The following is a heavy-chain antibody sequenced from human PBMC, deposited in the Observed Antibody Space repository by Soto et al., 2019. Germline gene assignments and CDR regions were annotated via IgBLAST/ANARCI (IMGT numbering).Heavy chain of an antibody. CDR1: GLSFGSYV. CDR3: AKGGRRVPRWC. Sequence: GGSLRLSCTASGLSFGSYVMIWVRQTPGKRLEWVSSVSAGGGDAYYGDSVKGRFTISRDNSQSTLYLQMNSLRTDDTAIYYCAKGGRRVPRWCWGQGSLVTVSS. D-gene: IGHD2-15*01. V-gene: IGHV3-23*01. CDR2: VSAGGGDA. J-gene: IGHJ4*02.